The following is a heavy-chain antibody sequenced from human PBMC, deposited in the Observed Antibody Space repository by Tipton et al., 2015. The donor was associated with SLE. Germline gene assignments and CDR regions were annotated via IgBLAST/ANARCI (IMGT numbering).Heavy chain of an antibody. J-gene: IGHJ3*02. Sequence: TLSLTCTVSGGSISSSSYYWGWIRQPPGKGLEWIGSIYYSGSTYYNPSLKSRVTISVDTSKNQFSLKLSSVTAADTAVYYCARVRSDIVVVVAATYAFDIWGQGKMVTVSS. V-gene: IGHV4-39*07. CDR3: ARVRSDIVVVVAATYAFDI. D-gene: IGHD2-15*01. CDR2: IYYSGST. CDR1: GGSISSSSYY.